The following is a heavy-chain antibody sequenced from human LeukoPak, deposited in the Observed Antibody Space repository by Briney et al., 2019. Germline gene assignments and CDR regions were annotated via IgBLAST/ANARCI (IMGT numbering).Heavy chain of an antibody. Sequence: GGSLRLSCAASGFIVSTNYVTWVRQAPGKGLEWVSGIYSGGATYYADSVKGRFTISRDNSQNTLYLQINRLRAGDTAVYYCAGRTDFVINYRGQGTLVTVSS. J-gene: IGHJ4*02. CDR1: GFIVSTNY. CDR2: IYSGGAT. D-gene: IGHD2/OR15-2a*01. V-gene: IGHV3-53*01. CDR3: AGRTDFVINY.